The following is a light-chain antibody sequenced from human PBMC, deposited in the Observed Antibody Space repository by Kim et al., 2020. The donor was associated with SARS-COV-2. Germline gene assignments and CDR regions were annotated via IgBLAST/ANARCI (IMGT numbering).Light chain of an antibody. J-gene: IGLJ3*02. CDR2: DVS. CDR3: SSYTSSSTLV. Sequence: GQSITTSCTGTSNDVGGYNYVSWYQQHPGKAPKLMIYDVSKRPSGVSNRFSGSKSGNTASLTISGLQAEDEADYYCSSYTSSSTLVFGGGTQLTVL. CDR1: SNDVGGYNY. V-gene: IGLV2-14*04.